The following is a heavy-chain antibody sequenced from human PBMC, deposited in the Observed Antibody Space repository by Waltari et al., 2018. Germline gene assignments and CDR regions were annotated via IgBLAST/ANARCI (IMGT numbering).Heavy chain of an antibody. J-gene: IGHJ4*02. D-gene: IGHD4-17*01. Sequence: QVQLQESGPGLVKPSETLSLTCRVSGGSISGSVYDWGWIRQPPGKGLEYIGSIYYDGTAFYKTSRKTPITISVDTSYNQFSLKMKSVTAADTAMYFCVRDRGLRTCFDHWGQGTLVTVSS. CDR3: VRDRGLRTCFDH. CDR2: IYYDGTA. V-gene: IGHV4-39*07. CDR1: GGSISGSVYD.